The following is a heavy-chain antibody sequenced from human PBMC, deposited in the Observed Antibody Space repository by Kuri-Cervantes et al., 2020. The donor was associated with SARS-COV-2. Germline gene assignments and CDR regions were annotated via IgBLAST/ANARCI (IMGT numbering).Heavy chain of an antibody. CDR2: MKSKTEIGTT. J-gene: IGHJ4*02. V-gene: IGHV3-15*01. Sequence: GGSLRLSCAASGFIFSNAWMSWVRQAPGKGLEWVGRMKSKTEIGTTDYGAPAKGRFTISRDDSKNTLYLQMNSLRAEDTAVYYCAKDLGRGALIKYYFDYWGQGTLVTVSS. D-gene: IGHD3-10*01. CDR3: AKDLGRGALIKYYFDY. CDR1: GFIFSNAW.